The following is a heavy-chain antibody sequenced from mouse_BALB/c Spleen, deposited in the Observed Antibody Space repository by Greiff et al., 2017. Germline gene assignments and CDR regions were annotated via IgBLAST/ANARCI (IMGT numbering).Heavy chain of an antibody. CDR2: IYPGSGST. V-gene: IGHV1S22*01. CDR1: GYTFTSYW. J-gene: IGHJ3*01. D-gene: IGHD2-4*01. Sequence: LQQPGSELVRPGASVKLSCKASGYTFTSYWMHWVKQRPGQGLEWIGNIYPGSGSTNYDEKFKSKATLTVDTSSSTAYMQLSSLTSEDSAVYYCTNMITTWFAYWGQGTLVTVSA. CDR3: TNMITTWFAY.